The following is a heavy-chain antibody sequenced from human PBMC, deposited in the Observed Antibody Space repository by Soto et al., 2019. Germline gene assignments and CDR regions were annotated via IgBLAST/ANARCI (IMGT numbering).Heavy chain of an antibody. CDR3: TRASSLAFDF. CDR1: GFTFGDYA. Sequence: PGGSLRLSCTTSGFTFGDYALSWVRQAPGKGLEWVGFIRRNAYGGTTDYAASVKGRFTISRDDSKSIAYLQMKSLRTEDTALYYCTRASSLAFDFWVQGTLVTVSS. J-gene: IGHJ4*02. V-gene: IGHV3-49*04. CDR2: IRRNAYGGTT. D-gene: IGHD3-16*01.